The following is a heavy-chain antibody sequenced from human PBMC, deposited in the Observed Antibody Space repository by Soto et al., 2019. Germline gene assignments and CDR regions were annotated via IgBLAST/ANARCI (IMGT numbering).Heavy chain of an antibody. J-gene: IGHJ5*02. D-gene: IGHD6-19*01. CDR2: IIPKLGSA. V-gene: IGHV1-69*13. Sequence: SVKVSCKASGGGNLRDYRTTWVRRAPGQGLEWMGGIIPKLGSANYAQKFQGRVTITADESTNSVYMELRSLRSDDTAVYYCARGLYLPRTVAGKIANWFDPWGQGTLVTVSS. CDR1: GGGNLRDYR. CDR3: ARGLYLPRTVAGKIANWFDP.